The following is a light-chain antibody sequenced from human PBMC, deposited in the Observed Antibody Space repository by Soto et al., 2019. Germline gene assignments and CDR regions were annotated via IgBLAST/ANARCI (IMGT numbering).Light chain of an antibody. CDR2: VAS. J-gene: IGKJ1*01. Sequence: EIVLTQSPGTLSLSPGERATLSCRASQSVSSSYLAWYQQKPGQAPRLLIYVASSRATGIPDRFSGSGSGTDFTLTISRLEPEDFAVYYWQQYGSSPRTFGQGTKVESK. CDR3: QQYGSSPRT. V-gene: IGKV3-20*01. CDR1: QSVSSSY.